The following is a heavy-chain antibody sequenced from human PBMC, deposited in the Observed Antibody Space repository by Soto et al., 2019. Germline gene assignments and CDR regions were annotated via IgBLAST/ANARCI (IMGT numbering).Heavy chain of an antibody. CDR3: VGGGAPYGPDSYYYMAV. CDR1: GGSITSYY. D-gene: IGHD2-8*01. CDR2: IYHSGST. V-gene: IGHV4-59*01. Sequence: SETLSLTCTVSGGSITSYYWSWIRQPPGKGLEWIGNIYHSGSTNYNPSLKSRVTISVDTSKNQFSLQLTSVTAADTAVYYCVGGGAPYGPDSYYYMAVWGKGTRVTVPS. J-gene: IGHJ6*03.